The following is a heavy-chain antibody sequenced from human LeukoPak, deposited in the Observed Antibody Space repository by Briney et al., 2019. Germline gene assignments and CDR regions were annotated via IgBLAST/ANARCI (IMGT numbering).Heavy chain of an antibody. D-gene: IGHD6-6*01. CDR2: INHSGST. V-gene: IGHV4-34*01. CDR3: ARTRGYSSSSNNWFDP. CDR1: GGSFSGYY. Sequence: PSETLSLTCAVYGGSFSGYYWSWIRQPPGKGLEWIGEINHSGSTNYNPSLKSRVTISVDTSKNQFSLKLSSVTAADTAVYYCARTRGYSSSSNNWFDPWGQGTLVTVSS. J-gene: IGHJ5*02.